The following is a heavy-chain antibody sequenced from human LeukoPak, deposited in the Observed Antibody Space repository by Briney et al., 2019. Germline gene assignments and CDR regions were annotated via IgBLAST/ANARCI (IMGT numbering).Heavy chain of an antibody. Sequence: GGSLRLSCAASGFTFSSYGMNWVRQAPGKGLEWVASINQDGSEKCYVDSAKGRFTISRDNAKNSLFLQMNSLRAEDTAVYYCALIVEMATRTALGDYWGQGTLVTVSS. D-gene: IGHD5-24*01. J-gene: IGHJ4*02. CDR1: GFTFSSYG. V-gene: IGHV3-7*01. CDR2: INQDGSEK. CDR3: ALIVEMATRTALGDY.